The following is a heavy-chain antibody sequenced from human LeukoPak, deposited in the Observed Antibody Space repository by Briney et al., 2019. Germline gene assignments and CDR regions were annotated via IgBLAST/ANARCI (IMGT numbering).Heavy chain of an antibody. J-gene: IGHJ4*02. Sequence: GGSLRLSCVVSGIIFSTYWMSWVRQAPGKGLEWVANIKQDGSEKYYVDSVKGRFTISRDNAEKSLYLQMNSLRLEDTAVYYCAAGSSVDYWGQGTLVTVSS. V-gene: IGHV3-7*02. D-gene: IGHD3-10*01. CDR2: IKQDGSEK. CDR1: GIIFSTYW. CDR3: AAGSSVDY.